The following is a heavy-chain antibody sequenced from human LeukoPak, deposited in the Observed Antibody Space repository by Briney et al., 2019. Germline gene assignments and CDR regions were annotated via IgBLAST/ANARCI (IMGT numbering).Heavy chain of an antibody. CDR3: ARHVRQDVGASGFDV. CDR2: IYYSGSA. CDR1: GGSISSGGYY. Sequence: SETLSLTCTVSGGSISSGGYYWSWIRQHPGKGLEWIDYIYYSGSANYNSSLKGRVTISVDTSKNQFSLNLNSVTAADTAVYYCARHVRQDVGASGFDVWGQGTMVTVSS. J-gene: IGHJ3*01. D-gene: IGHD1-26*01. V-gene: IGHV4-61*08.